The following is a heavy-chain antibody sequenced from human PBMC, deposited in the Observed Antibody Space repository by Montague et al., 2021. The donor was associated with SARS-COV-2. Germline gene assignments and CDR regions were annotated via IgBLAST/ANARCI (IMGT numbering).Heavy chain of an antibody. Sequence: RLSCVASGFPFSSYAMSLFRQAPGKGLEWVSTISISDGNTYYADSVKGRFTISRDKSKNTLYLQMNSLRAEDTAVYYCAKDRQLVGDDAFDIWGQGTMVTVSS. CDR1: GFPFSSYA. CDR3: AKDRQLVGDDAFDI. CDR2: ISISDGNT. J-gene: IGHJ3*02. D-gene: IGHD6-13*01. V-gene: IGHV3-23*01.